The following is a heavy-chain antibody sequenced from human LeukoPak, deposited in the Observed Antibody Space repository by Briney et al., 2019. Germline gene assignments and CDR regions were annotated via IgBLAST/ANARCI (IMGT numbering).Heavy chain of an antibody. V-gene: IGHV3-21*01. D-gene: IGHD1-26*01. CDR1: GFTFSSYW. Sequence: GGSLRLSCAASGFTFSSYWMSWVRQAPGKGLERVSSISSSSSYIYYADSVKGRFTISRDNAKNSLYLQMNSLRAEDTAVYYCARLLHSGAYYYGMDVWGQGTTVTVSS. CDR2: ISSSSSYI. J-gene: IGHJ6*02. CDR3: ARLLHSGAYYYGMDV.